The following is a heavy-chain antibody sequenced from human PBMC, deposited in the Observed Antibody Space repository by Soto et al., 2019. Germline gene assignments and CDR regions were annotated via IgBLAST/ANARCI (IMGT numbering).Heavy chain of an antibody. CDR3: AKVKYYSYGMDV. Sequence: GGSLRLSCAASGFTFSSYGMHWVRQAPGKGLEWVAVISYDGSNKYYADSVKGRFTISRDNSKNTLYLQMNSLRAEDTAVYYCAKVKYYSYGMDVWGQGTTVTVSS. J-gene: IGHJ6*02. CDR2: ISYDGSNK. CDR1: GFTFSSYG. V-gene: IGHV3-30*18.